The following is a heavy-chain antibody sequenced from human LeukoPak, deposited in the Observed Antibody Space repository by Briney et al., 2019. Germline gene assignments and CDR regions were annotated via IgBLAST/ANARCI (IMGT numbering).Heavy chain of an antibody. CDR1: GGTFSSYA. CDR2: IIPIFGTA. J-gene: IGHJ6*02. CDR3: AWGPPRIIVDYYYYYGMDV. V-gene: IGHV1-69*13. D-gene: IGHD3-22*01. Sequence: SAKVSCKASGGTFSSYAISWVRQAPGQGLEWMGGIIPIFGTANYAQKFQGRVTITADESTSTAYMELSSLRSEDTAVYYCAWGPPRIIVDYYYYYGMDVWGQGTTVTVSS.